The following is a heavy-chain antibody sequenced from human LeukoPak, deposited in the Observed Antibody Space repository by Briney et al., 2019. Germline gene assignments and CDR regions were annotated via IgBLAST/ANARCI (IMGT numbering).Heavy chain of an antibody. CDR1: GFTFSSYA. V-gene: IGHV3-23*01. D-gene: IGHD3-22*01. J-gene: IGHJ1*01. CDR2: ISGSGGST. Sequence: GGSLRLSCAASGFTFSSYAMSWVRQAPGKGLEWVSAISGSGGSTYYADSVKGRFTISRDNSKNTLYLQMNSLRAEDTAVYYCAKTPPYYYDSSGYYYDENFQHWGQGTLVTVSS. CDR3: AKTPPYYYDSSGYYYDENFQH.